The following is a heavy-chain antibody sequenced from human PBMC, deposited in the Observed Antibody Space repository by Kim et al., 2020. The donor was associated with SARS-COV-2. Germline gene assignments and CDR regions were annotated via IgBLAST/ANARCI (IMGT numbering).Heavy chain of an antibody. Sequence: ASVKVSCKASGYTFTSYGISWVRQAPGQGLEWMGWISAYNGNTNYAQKLQGRVTMTTDTSTSTAYMELRSLRSDDTAVYYCARVKSGVAVAGTNFDYWGQGTLVTVSS. D-gene: IGHD6-19*01. CDR1: GYTFTSYG. V-gene: IGHV1-18*01. J-gene: IGHJ4*02. CDR2: ISAYNGNT. CDR3: ARVKSGVAVAGTNFDY.